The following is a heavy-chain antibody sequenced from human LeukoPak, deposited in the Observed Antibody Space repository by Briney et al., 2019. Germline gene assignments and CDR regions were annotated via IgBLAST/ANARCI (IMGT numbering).Heavy chain of an antibody. D-gene: IGHD6-13*01. CDR3: ARGGTIAAAGKYDY. Sequence: GASVKVSCKASGGTFSSYAISWVRQAPGQGLEWMAWISAYNGNTNYAQKLQGRVTMTTDTSTSTAYMELRSLRSDDTAVYYCARGGTIAAAGKYDYWGQGTLVTVSS. J-gene: IGHJ4*02. CDR1: GGTFSSYA. V-gene: IGHV1-18*01. CDR2: ISAYNGNT.